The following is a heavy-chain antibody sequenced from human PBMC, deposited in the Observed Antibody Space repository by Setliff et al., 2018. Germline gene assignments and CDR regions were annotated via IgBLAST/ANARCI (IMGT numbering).Heavy chain of an antibody. CDR3: ARAHSGSDFHDPFDI. V-gene: IGHV1-8*03. J-gene: IGHJ3*02. Sequence: ASVKVSCKASGHSFTSNDINWVRQATGQGPEWMGWLNPSSGNTGYAPKFQGRVTITRSTSLSTAYMELSSLRSEDTAIYYCARAHSGSDFHDPFDIWGQGTMVTV. CDR2: LNPSSGNT. D-gene: IGHD1-26*01. CDR1: GHSFTSND.